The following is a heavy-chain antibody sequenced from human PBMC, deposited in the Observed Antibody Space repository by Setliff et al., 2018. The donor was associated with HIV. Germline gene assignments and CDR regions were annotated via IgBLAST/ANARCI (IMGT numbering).Heavy chain of an antibody. V-gene: IGHV3-43D*04. CDR2: ISWDGGST. Sequence: SLRLSCVASGFTFDDYAMHWVRQAPGKGLEWVSLISWDGGSTYYTDSVKGRFTISRDNAKNSLSLQMNSLRAEDTAVYYCARSPGGGEIGMSNFIDVWGKGTTVTVSS. CDR3: ARSPGGGEIGMSNFIDV. D-gene: IGHD1-1*01. J-gene: IGHJ6*03. CDR1: GFTFDDYA.